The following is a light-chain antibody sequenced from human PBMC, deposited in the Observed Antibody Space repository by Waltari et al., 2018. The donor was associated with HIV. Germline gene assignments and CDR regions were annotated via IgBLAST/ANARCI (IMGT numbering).Light chain of an antibody. CDR3: NSYTSGSTLV. CDR2: DVI. CDR1: HSEIGGYNS. Sequence: QSALTQPASVSGSPGQSITISCTGTHSEIGGYNSVSWYQQHPDKAPTLLIYDVIKRPSGTSNRFSGSKSGNTASLTISRLQTEDEADYYCNSYTSGSTLVFGTGTRVTV. J-gene: IGLJ1*01. V-gene: IGLV2-14*03.